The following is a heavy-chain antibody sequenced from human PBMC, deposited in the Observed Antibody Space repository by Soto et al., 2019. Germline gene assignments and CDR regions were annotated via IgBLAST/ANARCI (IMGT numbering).Heavy chain of an antibody. J-gene: IGHJ6*02. Sequence: SETLSLTCTVSGGSVSSGRYYWSWIRQPPGKGLEWIGHIYYSGSTNYNPSLKSRVTMSVDTSKNQFSLKVNSVTAADTAVYYCALDYGDYYYGMDVWGQGTTVTVSS. V-gene: IGHV4-61*01. CDR1: GGSVSSGRYY. CDR2: IYYSGST. D-gene: IGHD3-16*01. CDR3: ALDYGDYYYGMDV.